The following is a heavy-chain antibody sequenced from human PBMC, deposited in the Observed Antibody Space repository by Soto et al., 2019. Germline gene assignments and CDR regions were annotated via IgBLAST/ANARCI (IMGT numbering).Heavy chain of an antibody. D-gene: IGHD2-15*01. V-gene: IGHV3-23*01. CDR1: GFTFRSYA. J-gene: IGHJ6*03. CDR2: ISGSGGST. Sequence: GGSLRLSCAASGFTFRSYAMSWVRQAPGKGLEWVSTISGSGGSTYYADSLKGRFTISRDNFKNTLYLQMNSLRAEDTAVYYCAKGSAAGDYYYYFYMDVWGKGTTVTVSS. CDR3: AKGSAAGDYYYYFYMDV.